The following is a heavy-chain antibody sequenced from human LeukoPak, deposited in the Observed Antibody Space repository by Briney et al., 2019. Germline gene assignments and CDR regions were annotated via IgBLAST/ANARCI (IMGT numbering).Heavy chain of an antibody. CDR2: SHHSWTT. J-gene: IGHJ4*02. CDR3: AKAGYLLGRFFDY. D-gene: IGHD6-13*01. V-gene: IGHV4-59*01. Sequence: SETLSLTCTVSGDSMTNCYYNWSRVPPPPGLDWIGYSHHSWTTSYYPSLNLRLPLSVAMATTQFSLKLTSVSAAAAAMAFCAKAGYLLGRFFDYWGQGIQVIVSS. CDR1: GDSMTNCY.